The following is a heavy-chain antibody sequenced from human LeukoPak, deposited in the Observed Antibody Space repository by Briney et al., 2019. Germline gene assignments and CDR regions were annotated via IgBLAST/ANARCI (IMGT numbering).Heavy chain of an antibody. Sequence: SVKVSCKASGGTFSTNGLSWVRQAPGQGLEWMGRIIPIVGIKNYAQRFQGRVTITADESTNTAYMELTSLRSEDTAVYFCARERCSASTTRYSGGWFDTWGQGTLITVSS. CDR3: ARERCSASTTRYSGGWFDT. D-gene: IGHD2-15*01. CDR2: IIPIVGIK. V-gene: IGHV1-69*04. CDR1: GGTFSTNG. J-gene: IGHJ5*02.